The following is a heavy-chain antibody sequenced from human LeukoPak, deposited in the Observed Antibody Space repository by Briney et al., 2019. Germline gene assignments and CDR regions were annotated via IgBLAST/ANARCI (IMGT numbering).Heavy chain of an antibody. V-gene: IGHV4-34*01. CDR1: SGSFSGYH. J-gene: IGHJ4*02. Sequence: SETLSLTCAVHSGSFSGYHWSWIRQPPGKGLEWIGQINHSGSTNYNPSLKSRVTISVDTSKNQFSLRLSSVTAADTAVYYCARVGATLDWGQGTLVTVSS. CDR2: INHSGST. CDR3: ARVGATLD. D-gene: IGHD5-12*01.